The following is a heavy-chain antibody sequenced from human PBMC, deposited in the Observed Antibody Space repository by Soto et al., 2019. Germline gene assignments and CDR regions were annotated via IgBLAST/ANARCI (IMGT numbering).Heavy chain of an antibody. CDR2: ISYDGSNE. CDR1: GFIFNGYA. CDR3: ARSSAWASFGGEDY. J-gene: IGHJ4*02. V-gene: IGHV3-30*04. D-gene: IGHD2-2*01. Sequence: XGSLRLSCSAAGFIFNGYAVYWVRQAPGKGLEWVALISYDGSNEYYAASVKGRCSVSRDNSENTLFLQMTSLRPDDTALYYCARSSAWASFGGEDYWGQGNLVTVSS.